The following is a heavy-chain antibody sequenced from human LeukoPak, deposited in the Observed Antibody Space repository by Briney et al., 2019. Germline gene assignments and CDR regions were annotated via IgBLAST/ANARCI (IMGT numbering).Heavy chain of an antibody. CDR3: AKDLPGYSSGWFRGAFDY. J-gene: IGHJ4*02. V-gene: IGHV3-48*01. CDR1: GFTFSYYS. Sequence: GGSLRLSCAASGFTFSYYSLNWVRQAPGTGLEWVSYISPSNTIHYADSVKGRFTISRDNSKNTLYLQMNSLRAEDTAVYYCAKDLPGYSSGWFRGAFDYWGQGTLVTVSS. D-gene: IGHD6-19*01. CDR2: ISPSNTI.